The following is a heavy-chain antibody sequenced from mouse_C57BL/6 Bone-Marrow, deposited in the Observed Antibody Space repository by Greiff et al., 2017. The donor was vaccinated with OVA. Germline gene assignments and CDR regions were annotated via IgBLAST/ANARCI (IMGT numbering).Heavy chain of an antibody. CDR3: AREADGYYFAWFAD. CDR2: IWTGGGT. V-gene: IGHV2-9-1*01. Sequence: VQLQESGPGLVAPSQSLSITCTVSGFSLTSYAISWVRQPPGKGLEWLGVIWTGGGTNYNSALKARLSISKDNSKSQVFLKMNSLQTDDTARYYCAREADGYYFAWFADWGQGTLVTVSA. D-gene: IGHD2-3*01. CDR1: GFSLTSYA. J-gene: IGHJ3*01.